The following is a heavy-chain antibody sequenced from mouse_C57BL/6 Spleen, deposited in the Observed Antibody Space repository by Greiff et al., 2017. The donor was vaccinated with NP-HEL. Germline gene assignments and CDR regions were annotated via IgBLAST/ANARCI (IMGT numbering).Heavy chain of an antibody. CDR2: IDPSDSYT. J-gene: IGHJ3*01. Sequence: QVQLQQPGAELVMPGASVKLSCKASGYTFTSYWMHWVKQRPGQGLEWIGEIDPSDSYTNYNQKFKGKSTLTVDKSSSTAYMQLSSLTSEDPAVYYCARKSTGLAYWGQGTLVTVSA. D-gene: IGHD4-1*02. V-gene: IGHV1-69*01. CDR3: ARKSTGLAY. CDR1: GYTFTSYW.